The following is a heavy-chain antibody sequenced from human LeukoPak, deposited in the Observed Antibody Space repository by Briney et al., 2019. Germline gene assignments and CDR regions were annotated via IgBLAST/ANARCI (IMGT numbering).Heavy chain of an antibody. J-gene: IGHJ4*02. D-gene: IGHD2-15*01. V-gene: IGHV4-39*01. CDR3: ARRGCSGGSCYLDY. Sequence: SETLSLTCTVSGGSISSSSYYWGRIRQPPEKGLEWIGNIYYSGTTYYNPSLNSRVTISVDTSKNQCSLKLTSVTTADTAVYYCARRGCSGGSCYLDYWGQGTLVSVSS. CDR2: IYYSGTT. CDR1: GGSISSSSYY.